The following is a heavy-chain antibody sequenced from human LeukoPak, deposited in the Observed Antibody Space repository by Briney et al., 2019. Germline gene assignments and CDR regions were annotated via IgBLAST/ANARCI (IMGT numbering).Heavy chain of an antibody. D-gene: IGHD6-19*01. J-gene: IGHJ4*02. Sequence: TSQTLSLTCTVSGGSISSSSYYWDWIRQPPGKGLEWIGSIYYSGSTYYNPSLKSRVTISVDTSKNQFSLKLSSVTAADTAVYYCAIEYSSGWYPTHYWGQGTLVTVSA. V-gene: IGHV4-39*07. CDR3: AIEYSSGWYPTHY. CDR2: IYYSGST. CDR1: GGSISSSSYY.